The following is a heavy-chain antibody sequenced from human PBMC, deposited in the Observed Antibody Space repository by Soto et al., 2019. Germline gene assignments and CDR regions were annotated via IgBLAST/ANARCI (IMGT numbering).Heavy chain of an antibody. CDR3: AKDRVLPTSGGFAFDY. J-gene: IGHJ4*02. CDR1: GFTFSSYA. V-gene: IGHV3-23*01. CDR2: ISGSGGST. D-gene: IGHD5-12*01. Sequence: EVQLLESGGGLVQPGGSLRLSCAASGFTFSSYAMSWVRQAPGKGLEWVSAISGSGGSTYYADSVKGRFTISRDNSKNTLYLQMNRLRAEDTAVYYCAKDRVLPTSGGFAFDYWGQGTLVTVSS.